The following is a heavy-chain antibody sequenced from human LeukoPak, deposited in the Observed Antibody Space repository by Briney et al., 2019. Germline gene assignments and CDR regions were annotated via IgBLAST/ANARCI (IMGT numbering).Heavy chain of an antibody. CDR3: ARHVGPVEWCWFAP. Sequence: SETLSLTRTVSGGSISSSSYYWVCIRQPPGKGLEGIGSIYYSGSTYYNPSLKSRVTISVDTSKNQFSRKLSSVTAADTAVYYSARHVGPVEWCWFAPWGQGTLVTVCS. J-gene: IGHJ5*02. D-gene: IGHD3-3*01. V-gene: IGHV4-39*01. CDR1: GGSISSSSYY. CDR2: IYYSGST.